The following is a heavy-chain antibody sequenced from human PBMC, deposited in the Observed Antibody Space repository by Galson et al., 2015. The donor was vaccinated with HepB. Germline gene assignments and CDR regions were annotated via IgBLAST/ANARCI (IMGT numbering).Heavy chain of an antibody. Sequence: SVKVSCKASGGTFSSYAISWVRQAPGQGLEWMGGIIPIFGTANYAQKFQGRVTITADESTSTAYMELSSLRSEDTAVYYCASPRFRSQVGATTGSLDYWGQGTLVTVSS. CDR3: ASPRFRSQVGATTGSLDY. V-gene: IGHV1-69*13. D-gene: IGHD1-26*01. CDR1: GGTFSSYA. CDR2: IIPIFGTA. J-gene: IGHJ4*02.